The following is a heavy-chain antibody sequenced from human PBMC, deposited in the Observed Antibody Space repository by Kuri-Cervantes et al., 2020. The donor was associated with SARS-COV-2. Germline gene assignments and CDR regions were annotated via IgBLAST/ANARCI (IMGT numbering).Heavy chain of an antibody. Sequence: SETLSLTCTVSGGSISSSSYYWGWIRQPPGKGLEWIGSIYYSGSTYYNPSLKSRVTISVDTSKNQFSLKLSSVTAADTAVYYCARDRSSSGYSDYWGQGTLVTVSS. CDR2: IYYSGST. CDR3: ARDRSSSGYSDY. V-gene: IGHV4-39*07. J-gene: IGHJ4*02. D-gene: IGHD3-22*01. CDR1: GGSISSSSYY.